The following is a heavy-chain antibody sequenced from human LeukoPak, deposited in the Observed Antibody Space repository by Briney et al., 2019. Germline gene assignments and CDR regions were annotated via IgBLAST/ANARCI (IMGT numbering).Heavy chain of an antibody. CDR1: GYTFTSYG. CDR3: ARQYSRVGTFDY. V-gene: IGHV1-18*01. CDR2: ISAYNSNT. J-gene: IGHJ4*02. Sequence: ASVKVSCKTSGYTFTSYGISWVRQAPGQGLEWMGWISAYNSNTNYAQKLQGRVTMTTDTSTSTAYMELRSLRSDDTAVYYCARQYSRVGTFDYWGQGTLVTVSS. D-gene: IGHD1-26*01.